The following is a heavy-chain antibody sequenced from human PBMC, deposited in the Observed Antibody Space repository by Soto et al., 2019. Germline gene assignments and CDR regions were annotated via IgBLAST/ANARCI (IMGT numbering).Heavy chain of an antibody. J-gene: IGHJ4*02. CDR2: IDPTDSYT. CDR1: GYSFTNHW. Sequence: EVQLVQSGAEVKKPGESLSISCKASGYSFTNHWSSWVRQMPGTGLEWMGRIDPTDSYTNYSPSFQGHVAMSADKSSSTAYLHWSSLKASDTAIYFCARPTRSSSSNFDFWGQGTVVTVSS. CDR3: ARPTRSSSSNFDF. D-gene: IGHD2-2*01. V-gene: IGHV5-10-1*01.